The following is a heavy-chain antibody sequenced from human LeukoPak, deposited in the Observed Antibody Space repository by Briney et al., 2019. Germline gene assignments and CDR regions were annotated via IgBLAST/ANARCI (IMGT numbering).Heavy chain of an antibody. V-gene: IGHV1-2*02. CDR2: INPNSGGT. CDR1: GYTFTGYH. Sequence: ASVKVSCKASGYTFTGYHMHWVRQAPGQGLEWMGWINPNSGGTNYAQKFQGRVTMTRDTSISTAYMELSRLRSDDTAVYYCAREGGWSKWFDPWGQGTLVTVSS. J-gene: IGHJ5*02. CDR3: AREGGWSKWFDP. D-gene: IGHD6-19*01.